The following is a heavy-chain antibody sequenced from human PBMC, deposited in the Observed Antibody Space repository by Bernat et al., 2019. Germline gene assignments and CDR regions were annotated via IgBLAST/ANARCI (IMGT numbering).Heavy chain of an antibody. CDR1: GFTFSSRW. D-gene: IGHD1-1*01. V-gene: IGHV3-7*03. J-gene: IGHJ4*02. Sequence: EVQLVESGGGLVQPGGSLRLSCAASGFTFSSRWMSWVRQSPGKGLEWVANIKQDGSAKYYVASVKGRFTISRDNAKNSLYLQMDSLRAEDTAVYYCARAWQQTGTRTPPIDYWGQGTLVTVSS. CDR2: IKQDGSAK. CDR3: ARAWQQTGTRTPPIDY.